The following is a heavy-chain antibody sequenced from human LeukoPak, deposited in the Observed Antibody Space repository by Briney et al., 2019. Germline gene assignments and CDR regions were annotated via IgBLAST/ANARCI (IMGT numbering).Heavy chain of an antibody. V-gene: IGHV3-23*01. CDR2: ISDSGGST. D-gene: IGHD6-6*01. CDR1: GITLSNYG. CDR3: AKGLDLCAGTCYHSSSAMHV. J-gene: IGHJ6*02. Sequence: PGGSLRLSCAVSGITLSNYGMSWVRQAPGKGLEWVAGISDSGGSTNYADSVKGRFTISRDNPKNTLYLQMNSLRAEDTAAYYCAKGLDLCAGTCYHSSSAMHVWGQGTTVTVSS.